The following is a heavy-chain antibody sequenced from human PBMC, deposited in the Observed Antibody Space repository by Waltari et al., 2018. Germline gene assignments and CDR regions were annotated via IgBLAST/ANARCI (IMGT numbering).Heavy chain of an antibody. V-gene: IGHV4-39*01. D-gene: IGHD3-10*02. CDR2: VYYSGST. CDR1: GGSISSSTYY. J-gene: IGHJ4*02. CDR3: ARCSGAYYSDFDY. Sequence: QLQLQESGPGLVKPSETLSLTCTVSGGSISSSTYYWGWIRQPPGKGLEWIGSVYYSGSTYYNPFLKSVVTIAVDTSKNQFSLKLSSVTAADTAVYFCARCSGAYYSDFDYWGQGTLVIVSS.